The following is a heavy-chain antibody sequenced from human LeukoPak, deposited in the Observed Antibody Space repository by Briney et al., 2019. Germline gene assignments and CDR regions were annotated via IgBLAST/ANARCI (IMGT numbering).Heavy chain of an antibody. D-gene: IGHD6-13*01. Sequence: SETLSLPCTVSGGSVSSANNYWGWIRQTPGKGLEWIGTIYFSGTTYYNPSLKSRVTMSVDTPKNQFSLRLGSVTAADTAVYHCASSQYPIAAADNWCAPWGQGSLVTVSS. V-gene: IGHV4-39*01. CDR3: ASSQYPIAAADNWCAP. J-gene: IGHJ5*02. CDR2: IYFSGTT. CDR1: GGSVSSANNY.